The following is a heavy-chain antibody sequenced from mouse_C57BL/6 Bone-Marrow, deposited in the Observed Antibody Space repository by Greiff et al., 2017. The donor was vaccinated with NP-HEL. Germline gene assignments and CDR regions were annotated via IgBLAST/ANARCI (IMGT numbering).Heavy chain of an antibody. V-gene: IGHV1-69*01. J-gene: IGHJ3*01. CDR2: IDPSDSYT. CDR3: ARDDWDGCWFAY. D-gene: IGHD4-1*01. Sequence: QVQLQQPGAELVMPGASVKLSCKASGYTFTSYWMHWVTQRPGQGLEWLGEIDPSDSYTNYNQKFKCKSTLTVDKSSSTAYMQLSSRTSEDSAVYYCARDDWDGCWFAYWGQGTLVTVSA. CDR1: GYTFTSYW.